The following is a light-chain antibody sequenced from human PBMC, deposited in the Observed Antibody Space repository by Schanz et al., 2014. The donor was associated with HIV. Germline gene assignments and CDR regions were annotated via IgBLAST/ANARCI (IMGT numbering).Light chain of an antibody. Sequence: IQMTQSPSFLSASVGDRVTITCRASQSISGWLAWYQQKPGEAPNLLISEASTLKSGVPSRFSGSGSGTDFTLTISSLQPDDFATYYCLQYNDYAYSFGQGTKLEIK. V-gene: IGKV1-5*03. J-gene: IGKJ2*03. CDR1: QSISGW. CDR2: EAS. CDR3: LQYNDYAYS.